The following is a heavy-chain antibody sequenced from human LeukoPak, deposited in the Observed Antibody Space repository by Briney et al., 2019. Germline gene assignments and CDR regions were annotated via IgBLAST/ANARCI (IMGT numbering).Heavy chain of an antibody. D-gene: IGHD6-13*01. Sequence: PSETLFLTCTVSGGSISSYYWSWIRQPPGKGLEWIGYIYYSGSTNYNPSLKSRVTISVDTSKNQFSLKLSSVTAADTAAYYCARHGGSSWTFDYWGQGTLVTVSS. CDR3: ARHGGSSWTFDY. CDR2: IYYSGST. J-gene: IGHJ4*02. CDR1: GGSISSYY. V-gene: IGHV4-59*08.